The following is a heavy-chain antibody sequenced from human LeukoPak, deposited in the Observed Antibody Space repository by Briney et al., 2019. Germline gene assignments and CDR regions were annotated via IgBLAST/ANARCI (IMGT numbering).Heavy chain of an antibody. CDR1: GGSFSGYY. Sequence: SETLSLTCAVYGGSFSGYYWSWIRQPPGKGLEWIGEINHSGSTNYNPSLKSRVTISVDTSKNQFSLKLSSVTAADTAVYYCARGRGRVVTRSNFFDYWGQGTLVTASS. J-gene: IGHJ4*02. CDR3: ARGRGRVVTRSNFFDY. D-gene: IGHD2-21*02. CDR2: INHSGST. V-gene: IGHV4-34*01.